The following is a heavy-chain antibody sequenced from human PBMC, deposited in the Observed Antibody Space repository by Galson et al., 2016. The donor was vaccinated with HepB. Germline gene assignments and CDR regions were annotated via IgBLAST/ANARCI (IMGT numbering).Heavy chain of an antibody. CDR1: GFTFRSHA. D-gene: IGHD6-19*01. Sequence: SLRLSCAGSGFTFRSHAMHWVRQASGKGLEWMAVIAYDGSNKDYADSVKGRFTISRDNSKNTMYLQMTSLRAEDTAMYYWAVERRGDQWPLDYWGQGTLVTVSS. CDR2: IAYDGSNK. J-gene: IGHJ4*02. CDR3: AVERRGDQWPLDY. V-gene: IGHV3-30*03.